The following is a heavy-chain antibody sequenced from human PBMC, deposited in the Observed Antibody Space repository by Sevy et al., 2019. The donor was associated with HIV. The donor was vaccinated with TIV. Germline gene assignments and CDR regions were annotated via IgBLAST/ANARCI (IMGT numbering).Heavy chain of an antibody. CDR2: VYPNSGGT. V-gene: IGHV1-2*06. CDR3: ARDGSGGTTNSGMDV. Sequence: ASVKVSCKASGYTFTDDYLHWVRQAPRQGLEWMGRVYPNSGGTNYAQKFQGRVTMTRDTSISTAYMELSRLRFDDTAVYYCARDGSGGTTNSGMDVWGQGTTVTVSS. J-gene: IGHJ6*02. CDR1: GYTFTDDY. D-gene: IGHD1-7*01.